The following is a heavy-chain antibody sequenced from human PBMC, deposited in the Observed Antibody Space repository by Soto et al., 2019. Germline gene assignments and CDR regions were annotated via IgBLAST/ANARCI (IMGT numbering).Heavy chain of an antibody. Sequence: SETLSLTCAVYGGSFSGYYWIWIRQPPGKGLEWIGEINHSGSTNYNPSLKSRVTISVDTSKNQFSLKLSSVTAADTAVYYCARGLSIYSVVVPAAMVNWFDPWGQGTLVTVSS. D-gene: IGHD2-2*01. CDR2: INHSGST. CDR3: ARGLSIYSVVVPAAMVNWFDP. V-gene: IGHV4-34*01. CDR1: GGSFSGYY. J-gene: IGHJ5*02.